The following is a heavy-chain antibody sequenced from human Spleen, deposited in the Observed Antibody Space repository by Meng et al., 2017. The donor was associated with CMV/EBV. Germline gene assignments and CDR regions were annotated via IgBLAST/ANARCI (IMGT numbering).Heavy chain of an antibody. CDR3: ARASAAYSSSWFDY. Sequence: SETLSLTCSVSGGSISGHYWSWIRQPPGKGLEWIGQIYYSGRTNYKPSLKSRVTISVDTSKNQFSLKLTSMTVADTAVYYCARASAAYSSSWFDYWGQGTLVTVSS. J-gene: IGHJ5*01. CDR1: GGSISGHY. D-gene: IGHD6-13*01. CDR2: IYYSGRT. V-gene: IGHV4-59*11.